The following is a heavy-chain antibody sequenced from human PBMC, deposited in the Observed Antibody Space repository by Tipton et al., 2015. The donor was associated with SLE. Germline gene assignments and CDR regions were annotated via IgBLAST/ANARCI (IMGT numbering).Heavy chain of an antibody. CDR3: ARGGGYNSADY. D-gene: IGHD5-24*01. CDR2: IWYDGSNK. V-gene: IGHV3-33*01. CDR1: GFTFSSYG. Sequence: SLRLSCAASGFTFSSYGMHWVRQAPGKGLEWVAVIWYDGSNKYYADSVKGRFTISRDNSKNTLYLQMNSLRAEDTAVYYCARGGGYNSADYWGQGTLVTVSS. J-gene: IGHJ4*02.